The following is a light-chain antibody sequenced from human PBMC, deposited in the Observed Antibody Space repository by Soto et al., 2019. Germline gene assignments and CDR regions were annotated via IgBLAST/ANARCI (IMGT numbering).Light chain of an antibody. Sequence: QSVLTQPPSVSGAPGQRVTISCTGSTSSIGAGYDVHWYQQLPGTAPKLLIYGNSNRPSGVPDRFSGSKSGTSASLAITGLEADEEADYYCQSYDSSLREVFGGGTKVTVL. CDR3: QSYDSSLREV. V-gene: IGLV1-40*01. CDR2: GNS. CDR1: TSSIGAGYD. J-gene: IGLJ2*01.